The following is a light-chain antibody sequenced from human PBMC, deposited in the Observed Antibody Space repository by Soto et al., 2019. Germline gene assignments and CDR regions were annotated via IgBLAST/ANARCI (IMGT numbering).Light chain of an antibody. V-gene: IGKV1-39*01. J-gene: IGKJ1*01. CDR3: QQRYSNPTWT. Sequence: DIQLTQSPSSLSASLGDRVTITCRASQSISTYLNWYQHKPGEAPKLLVYDSSTLQTGVPSRFSGSGFGSEFTLTISGLQPEDFATYYCQQRYSNPTWTFGQGTKVDI. CDR1: QSISTY. CDR2: DSS.